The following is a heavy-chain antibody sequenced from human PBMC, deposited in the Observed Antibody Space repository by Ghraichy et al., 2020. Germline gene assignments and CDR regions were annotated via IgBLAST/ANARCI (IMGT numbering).Heavy chain of an antibody. V-gene: IGHV3-21*06. CDR2: ISDSSTYI. Sequence: GSLRLSCAASGFIFRRYSMSWVRQAPGKGLEWVSSISDSSTYISYADSLKGRFTISRDNGKNSLSLQMNSLRAEDTAVYYCARVLEGRTITNYLPFHYYYIMDVWGQGTTVTVSS. CDR1: GFIFRRYS. CDR3: ARVLEGRTITNYLPFHYYYIMDV. J-gene: IGHJ6*02. D-gene: IGHD3-3*01.